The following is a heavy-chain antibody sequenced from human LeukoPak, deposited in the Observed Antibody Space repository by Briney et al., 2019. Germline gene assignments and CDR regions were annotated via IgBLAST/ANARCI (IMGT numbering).Heavy chain of an antibody. V-gene: IGHV3-23*01. CDR1: GFTFSSYA. CDR3: AKDLVYSGSYWYFDY. D-gene: IGHD1-26*01. Sequence: QAGGSLRLSCAASGFTFSSYAMSWVRQAPGKGLEWVSAISGSGGSTYYADSVKGRFTISRDNSKNTLYLQMNSLRAEDTAVYYCAKDLVYSGSYWYFDYWGQGTLVTVSS. CDR2: ISGSGGST. J-gene: IGHJ4*02.